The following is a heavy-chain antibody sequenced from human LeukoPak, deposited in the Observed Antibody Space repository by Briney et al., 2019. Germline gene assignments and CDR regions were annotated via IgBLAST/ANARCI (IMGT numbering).Heavy chain of an antibody. V-gene: IGHV3-30*02. J-gene: IGHJ4*02. CDR1: GFTFSSYG. D-gene: IGHD1-26*01. CDR2: IRYDGSNK. CDR3: AKDEVGANLFDY. Sequence: GGSLRLSCAASGFTFSSYGMHWVRQAPGKGLEWVAFIRYDGSNKYYADSVKGRFTISRGNSKNTLYLQMNSLRAEDTAVYYCAKDEVGANLFDYWGQGTLVTVSS.